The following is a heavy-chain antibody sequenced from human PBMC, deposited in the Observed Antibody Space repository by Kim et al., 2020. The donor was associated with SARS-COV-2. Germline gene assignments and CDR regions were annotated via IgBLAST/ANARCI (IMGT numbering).Heavy chain of an antibody. D-gene: IGHD3-10*01. CDR2: IKSKTDGGTT. Sequence: GGSLRLSCAASGFTFSNAWMSWVRQAPGKGLEWVGRIKSKTDGGTTDYAAPVKGRFTISRDDSKNTLYLQMNSLKTEDTAVYYCTTRSHYGSMAFDYWGQGTLVTVSS. CDR1: GFTFSNAW. CDR3: TTRSHYGSMAFDY. J-gene: IGHJ4*02. V-gene: IGHV3-15*01.